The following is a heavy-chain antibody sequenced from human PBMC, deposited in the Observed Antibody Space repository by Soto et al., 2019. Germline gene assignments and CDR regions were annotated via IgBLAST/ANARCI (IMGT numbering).Heavy chain of an antibody. J-gene: IGHJ6*02. CDR2: ISPSTSHI. CDR1: GFTFSSCT. CDR3: SGCSGGACHQSYGMDV. D-gene: IGHD2-15*01. Sequence: EVHLVESGGGLVKPGGSLRLSCAVSGFTFSSCTMNWVRQAPGKGLEWVSSISPSTSHIYYADSVKGRFTISRDNAKNSLYLQMNSLSAEDTAVYYCSGCSGGACHQSYGMDVWGQGNTVTVSS. V-gene: IGHV3-21*01.